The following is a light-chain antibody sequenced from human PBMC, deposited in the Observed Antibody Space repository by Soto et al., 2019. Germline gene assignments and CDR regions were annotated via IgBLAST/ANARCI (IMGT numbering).Light chain of an antibody. CDR2: AAS. V-gene: IGKV1-6*01. CDR1: QGIRND. CDR3: LQDYNYPWT. J-gene: IGKJ1*01. Sequence: AIQMTQSPSSLSASVGDRVTITCRASQGIRNDLGWYQQKPGKTPKLLIYAASSLQSGVPSRFNGSGSGTDFTLTISSLQPEDFATYYCLQDYNYPWTFGQGTKVEIK.